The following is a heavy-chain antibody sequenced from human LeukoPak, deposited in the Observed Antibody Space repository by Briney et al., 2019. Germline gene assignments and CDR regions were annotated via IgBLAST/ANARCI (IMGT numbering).Heavy chain of an antibody. CDR2: IRYDGNNK. D-gene: IGHD1-26*01. CDR3: ATDGIVGATYGLGFDY. Sequence: GGSLRLSCAASGFTFSSYGMHWVRQAPGKGLEWVAFIRYDGNNKYYADSVKGRFTISRDNSKNTLYLQMNSLRAEDTAVYYCATDGIVGATYGLGFDYWGQGTLVTVSS. V-gene: IGHV3-30*02. J-gene: IGHJ4*02. CDR1: GFTFSSYG.